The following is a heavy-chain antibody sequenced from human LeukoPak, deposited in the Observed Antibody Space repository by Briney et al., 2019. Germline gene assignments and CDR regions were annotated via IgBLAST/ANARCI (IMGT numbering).Heavy chain of an antibody. J-gene: IGHJ6*03. CDR1: GFTFSSYA. CDR3: ARDLAQYYYYYYYMDV. V-gene: IGHV3-23*01. Sequence: GSLRLSCAASGFTFSSYAMSWVRQAPGKGLEWVSAISGSGGSTYYADSVKGRFTISRDNAKNSLYLQMNSLRAEDTAVYYCARDLAQYYYYYYYMDVWGKGTTVTVSS. CDR2: ISGSGGST. D-gene: IGHD3-3*02.